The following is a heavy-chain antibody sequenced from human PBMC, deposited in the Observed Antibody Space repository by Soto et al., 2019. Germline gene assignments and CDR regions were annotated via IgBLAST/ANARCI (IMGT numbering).Heavy chain of an antibody. CDR1: EFSFSSYN. CDR3: ARDSRNYYYYMDV. Sequence: EVQLVESGGGLVQPGGSLRLSCAASEFSFSSYNMNWVRQAPVKGMEWISDISLSSSTIFYADSVKGRFTISRDNAKNSLYLQMNSLRAEDTPVYYCARDSRNYYYYMDVWGKGTTVTVSS. CDR2: ISLSSSTI. J-gene: IGHJ6*03. V-gene: IGHV3-48*01.